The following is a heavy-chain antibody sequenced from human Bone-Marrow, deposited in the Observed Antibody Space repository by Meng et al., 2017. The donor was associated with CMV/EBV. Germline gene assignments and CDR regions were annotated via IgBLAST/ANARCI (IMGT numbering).Heavy chain of an antibody. D-gene: IGHD1-26*01. CDR3: ARGQGWELHFDY. CDR2: ITPDGTDT. V-gene: IGHV3-30*04. Sequence: GESLKISCTVSGFTFNSFSMHWVRRAPGKGLEWVSLITPDGTDTHYADSVKGRFTISRDFSRGIVYLQMNNVRDDDTAMYYCARGQGWELHFDYWGQGALVTVSS. J-gene: IGHJ4*02. CDR1: GFTFNSFS.